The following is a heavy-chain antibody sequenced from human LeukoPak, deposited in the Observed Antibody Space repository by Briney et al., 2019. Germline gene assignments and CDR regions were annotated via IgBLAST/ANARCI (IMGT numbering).Heavy chain of an antibody. CDR3: ASASDYGDLPPSFDY. Sequence: KPSETLSLTCVAYGGSLSDYYWSWIRQPPGKGLEWIGYIYYSGSTNYNPSLKSRVTISVDTSKNQFSLKLSSVTAADTAVYYCASASDYGDLPPSFDYWGQGTLVTVSS. J-gene: IGHJ4*02. CDR1: GGSLSDYY. V-gene: IGHV4-59*08. D-gene: IGHD4-17*01. CDR2: IYYSGST.